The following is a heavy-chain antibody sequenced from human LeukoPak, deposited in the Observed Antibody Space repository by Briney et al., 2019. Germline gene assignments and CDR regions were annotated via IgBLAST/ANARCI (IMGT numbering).Heavy chain of an antibody. CDR3: AKGLNYESSGAFDY. Sequence: GGSLRLSCTASGFAFSSYAMTWVRQAPGKGLEWVSGISGSGGSTYYADSVKGRFTISRDNSRNTLYLQMNSLRAADTAVYYCAKGLNYESSGAFDYWGQGTLVTVSS. CDR1: GFAFSSYA. J-gene: IGHJ4*02. V-gene: IGHV3-23*01. D-gene: IGHD3-22*01. CDR2: ISGSGGST.